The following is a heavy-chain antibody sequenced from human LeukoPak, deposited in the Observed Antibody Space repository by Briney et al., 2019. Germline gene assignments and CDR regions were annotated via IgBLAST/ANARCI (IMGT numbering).Heavy chain of an antibody. CDR2: IYYSGST. J-gene: IGHJ6*02. D-gene: IGHD2-15*01. CDR3: ARDAIVVVAASVYYYYGMDV. CDR1: GGSVSSGSYY. V-gene: IGHV4-61*01. Sequence: SETLSLTCTVSGGSVSSGSYYWSWIRQPPGKGLEWIGYIYYSGSTNYNPSLKSRVTISVDTSKNQFSLKLSSVTAADTAVYYCARDAIVVVAASVYYYYGMDVWGQGTTVTVPS.